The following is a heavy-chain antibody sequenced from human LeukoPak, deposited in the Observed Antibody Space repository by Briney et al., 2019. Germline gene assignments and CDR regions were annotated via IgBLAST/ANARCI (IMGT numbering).Heavy chain of an antibody. Sequence: SGTLSLTCAVSGGSISSSNWWSWVRQPPGKGLEWIGSIYYSGSTYYNSSLKSRVTISIDTSKNQVSLNLTSMTAADTAVYYCAKSGGYGLIDYWGQGTLVTVSS. V-gene: IGHV4-4*02. J-gene: IGHJ4*01. CDR3: AKSGGYGLIDY. CDR1: GGSISSSNW. D-gene: IGHD1-26*01. CDR2: IYYSGST.